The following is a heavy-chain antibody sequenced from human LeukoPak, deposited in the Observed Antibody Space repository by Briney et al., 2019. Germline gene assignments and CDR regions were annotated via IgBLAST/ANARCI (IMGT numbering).Heavy chain of an antibody. Sequence: ASVKVSCKASGYTFTGYYMHWVQQAPGQGLEWMGWINHNNGDTNFAQKFQGRVAMTRDTSMNTVYMELSSLRSDDTAVYYCARSYCSSTSCYALYDFWSGYTPSYGMDVWGQGTTVTVSS. CDR2: INHNNGDT. CDR3: ARSYCSSTSCYALYDFWSGYTPSYGMDV. V-gene: IGHV1-2*02. J-gene: IGHJ6*02. CDR1: GYTFTGYY. D-gene: IGHD2-2*01.